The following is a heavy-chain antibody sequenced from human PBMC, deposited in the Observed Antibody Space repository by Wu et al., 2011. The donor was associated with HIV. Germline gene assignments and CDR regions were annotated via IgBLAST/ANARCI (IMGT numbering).Heavy chain of an antibody. CDR1: GYTFSSYG. Sequence: QVQLVQSGAEVKKPGSSVKVSCKASGYTFSSYGISWVRQAPGQGLEWMGGISAYNGNTNYAQKLQDRVTMTTDTPTTTAYMELRGLRSEDTAVYYCASQPPSMIRGIIYNWFESWGQGTQVTVSS. D-gene: IGHD3-10*01. CDR3: ASQPPSMIRGIIYNWFES. J-gene: IGHJ5*01. V-gene: IGHV1-18*01. CDR2: ISAYNGNT.